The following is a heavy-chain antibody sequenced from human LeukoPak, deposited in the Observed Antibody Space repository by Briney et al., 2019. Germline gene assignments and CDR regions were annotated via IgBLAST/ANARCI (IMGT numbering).Heavy chain of an antibody. CDR1: GYTFTSYG. CDR3: AVVVAATVDY. J-gene: IGHJ4*02. D-gene: IGHD2-15*01. V-gene: IGHV1-18*01. CDR2: ISAYNGNT. Sequence: ASVKVSRKASGYTFTSYGISWVRQAPGQGLEWMGWISAYNGNTNYAQKLQGRVTMTTDTSTSTAYMELRSLRSDDAAVYYCAVVVAATVDYWGQGTLVTVSS.